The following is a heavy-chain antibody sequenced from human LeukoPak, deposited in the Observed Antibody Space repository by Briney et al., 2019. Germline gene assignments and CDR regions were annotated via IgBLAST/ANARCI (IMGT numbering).Heavy chain of an antibody. CDR3: ARGGDHGDYGY. J-gene: IGHJ4*02. Sequence: SETLSLTCAVYGGSFSGYYWSWIRQPPGKGLEWIGEINHSGSTNYNPSLESRVTISVDTSKNQFSLKLSSVTAADTAVYYCARGGDHGDYGYWGQGTLVTVSS. CDR2: INHSGST. CDR1: GGSFSGYY. V-gene: IGHV4-34*01. D-gene: IGHD4-17*01.